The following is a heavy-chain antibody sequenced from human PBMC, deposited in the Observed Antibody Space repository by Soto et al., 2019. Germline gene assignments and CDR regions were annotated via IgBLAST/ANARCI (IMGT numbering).Heavy chain of an antibody. V-gene: IGHV3-53*04. CDR3: ARERAYYGSARQNYYYYYVDG. CDR2: SYSGGST. Sequence: EVQLVESGGGLVQPGGSLRLSCAASGFTVSSNYMSWVRQAPGKGLAWVSVSYSGGSTYYADSVKGRFTISRHNSKNTLYLQMNSLRAEDTAVYYCARERAYYGSARQNYYYYYVDGWGKGTTVTVSS. J-gene: IGHJ6*03. CDR1: GFTVSSNY. D-gene: IGHD3-10*01.